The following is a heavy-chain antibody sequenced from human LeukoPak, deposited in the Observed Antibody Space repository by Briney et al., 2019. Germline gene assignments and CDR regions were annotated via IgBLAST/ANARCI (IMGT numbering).Heavy chain of an antibody. CDR3: AKDRFEIHNFDY. Sequence: HSGGSLRLSCAASGFTFSSYAMSWVRQAPGKGLEWVSAISGSGGSTYYADSVKGRFTISRDNSKNTLYLQMNSLRAEDTAVYYCAKDRFEIHNFDYWGQGTLVTVSS. V-gene: IGHV3-23*01. J-gene: IGHJ4*02. D-gene: IGHD5-18*01. CDR2: ISGSGGST. CDR1: GFTFSSYA.